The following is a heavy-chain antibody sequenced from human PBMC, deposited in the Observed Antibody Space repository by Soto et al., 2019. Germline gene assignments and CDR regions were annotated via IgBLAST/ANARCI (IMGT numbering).Heavy chain of an antibody. D-gene: IGHD1-1*01. J-gene: IGHJ6*03. Sequence: GGSLRLSCAASGFTFSSYGMHWVRQAPGKGLEWVAVISYDGSNKYYADSVKGRFTISRDNSKNTLYLQMNSLRAEDTAVYYCAKGIESETGTTTSYYYMDVWGKGTTVTVSS. V-gene: IGHV3-30*18. CDR1: GFTFSSYG. CDR3: AKGIESETGTTTSYYYMDV. CDR2: ISYDGSNK.